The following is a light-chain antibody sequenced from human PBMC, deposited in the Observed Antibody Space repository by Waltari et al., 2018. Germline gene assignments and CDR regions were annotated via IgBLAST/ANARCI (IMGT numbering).Light chain of an antibody. CDR1: EGIGRR. V-gene: IGKV3-15*01. Sequence: EIVMTQSPASLSVSPGDRATLTCRASEGIGRRVAWYRQRPGQAPRLLIFGATIRASGVPDRISGSGSGTEFTLTISSLQSDDFGLYYCQQYHIWPPYTFAQGTRLDI. J-gene: IGKJ2*01. CDR2: GAT. CDR3: QQYHIWPPYT.